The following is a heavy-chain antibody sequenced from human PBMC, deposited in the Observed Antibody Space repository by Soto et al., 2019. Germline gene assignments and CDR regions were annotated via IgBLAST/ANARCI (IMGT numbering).Heavy chain of an antibody. V-gene: IGHV3-48*02. J-gene: IGHJ4*02. Sequence: EVQLVESGGGMVQPGGSLRVSCAASGFTLSSYSMHWVRQAPGKGLEWVSYISGSGGTIYYADSVKGRFTISRDNAKNSLSVQMNSRRDEDTAVYFCARETGLSRSGWSYYFDFWGQGTRVTVSS. CDR2: ISGSGGTI. CDR3: ARETGLSRSGWSYYFDF. D-gene: IGHD6-19*01. CDR1: GFTLSSYS.